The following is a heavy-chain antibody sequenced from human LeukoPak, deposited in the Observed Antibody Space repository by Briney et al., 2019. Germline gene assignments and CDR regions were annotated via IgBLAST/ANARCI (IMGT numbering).Heavy chain of an antibody. D-gene: IGHD6-19*01. CDR1: VLRFIDAW. V-gene: IGHV3-7*01. CDR2: IKQDGSEK. Sequence: GGSLRLSCAVSVLRFIDAWVDWVRQAPGKGLEWVANIKQDGSEKYYVDSVKGRFTISRDNAKNSLYLQMNSLRAEDTAVYYCARDLDSSGWPDAFDIWGQGTMVTVSS. CDR3: ARDLDSSGWPDAFDI. J-gene: IGHJ3*02.